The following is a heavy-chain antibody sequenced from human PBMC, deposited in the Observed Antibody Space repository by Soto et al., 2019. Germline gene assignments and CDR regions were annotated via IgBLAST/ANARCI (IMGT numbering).Heavy chain of an antibody. CDR1: GGSISSSNW. Sequence: PSETLSLTCAVSGGSISSSNWWSWVRQPPGKGLEWIGEIYHSGSTNYNPSLKSRVTISVDKSKNQFSLKLSSVTAADTAVYYCVRAIGYNWNDDLDPWGQGTLVTVSS. D-gene: IGHD1-20*01. CDR2: IYHSGST. CDR3: VRAIGYNWNDDLDP. J-gene: IGHJ5*02. V-gene: IGHV4-4*02.